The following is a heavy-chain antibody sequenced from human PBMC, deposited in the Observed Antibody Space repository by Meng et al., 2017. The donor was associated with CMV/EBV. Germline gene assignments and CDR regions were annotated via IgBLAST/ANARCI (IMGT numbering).Heavy chain of an antibody. V-gene: IGHV3-13*01. CDR1: GFTFSSYD. Sequence: GGSLRLSCAASGFTFSSYDMPWVRQATGKGLEWVSAIGTAGDTYYPGSVKGRFTISRENAKNSLYLQMNSLRAGDTAVYYCARGLKECSSTSCYDDAFDIWGQGTMVTVSS. D-gene: IGHD2-2*01. CDR3: ARGLKECSSTSCYDDAFDI. J-gene: IGHJ3*02. CDR2: IGTAGDT.